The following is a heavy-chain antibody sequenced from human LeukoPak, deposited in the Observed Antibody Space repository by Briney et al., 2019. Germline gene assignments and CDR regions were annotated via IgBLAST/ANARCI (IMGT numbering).Heavy chain of an antibody. Sequence: ASVKVSCKASGYTFTSYGISWVRQAPGQGLEWMGWISAYNGNTNYAQKLQGGVTMTTDTSTSTAYMELRSLRSDDTAVYYCARGRSNLSGWYGPGYFDYWGQGTLVTVSS. V-gene: IGHV1-18*01. D-gene: IGHD6-19*01. CDR3: ARGRSNLSGWYGPGYFDY. J-gene: IGHJ4*02. CDR1: GYTFTSYG. CDR2: ISAYNGNT.